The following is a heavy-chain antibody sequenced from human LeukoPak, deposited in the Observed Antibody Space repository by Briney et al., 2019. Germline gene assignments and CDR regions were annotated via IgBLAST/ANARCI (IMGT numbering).Heavy chain of an antibody. J-gene: IGHJ4*02. CDR2: IYYSGST. V-gene: IGHV4-30-4*07. CDR3: ARQWDDISDYYYFDY. D-gene: IGHD3-22*01. Sequence: SETLSLTCAVSGGSISSGGYSWSWIRQPPGKGLEWIGYIYYSGSTSYNPSLKSRATISVDTSKNQFSLKLSSVTAADTAVYYCARQWDDISDYYYFDYWGQGALVTVPS. CDR1: GGSISSGGYS.